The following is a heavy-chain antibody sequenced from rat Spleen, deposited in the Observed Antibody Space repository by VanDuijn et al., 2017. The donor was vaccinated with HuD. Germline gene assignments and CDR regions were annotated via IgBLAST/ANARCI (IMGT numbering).Heavy chain of an antibody. CDR3: GRDNNYKAY. CDR2: IDSAGST. CDR1: GYSITSSYR. Sequence: EVQLQESGPGLVKPSQSISLTCSVTGYSITSSYRWSWVRKFPGNKLEWMGYIDSAGSTNYNPSLKSRISITRDTSKNQFFLQVNSVTTEDTATYYCGRDNNYKAYWGQGVMVTVSS. J-gene: IGHJ2*01. D-gene: IGHD1-10*01. V-gene: IGHV3-3*01.